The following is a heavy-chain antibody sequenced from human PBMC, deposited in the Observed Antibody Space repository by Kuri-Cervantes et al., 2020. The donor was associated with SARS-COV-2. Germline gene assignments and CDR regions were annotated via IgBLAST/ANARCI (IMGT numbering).Heavy chain of an antibody. CDR2: ISSSSSYI. J-gene: IGHJ6*02. D-gene: IGHD3-10*01. V-gene: IGHV3-21*01. CDR3: ARVVTMVRGVIENGMDV. CDR1: GFTFSSYS. Sequence: GESLKISCAASGFTFSSYSMNWVRQAPGKGLEWVSSISSSSSYIYYADSVKGRFTISRDNAKNSLYLQMNSLRAEDTAVYYCARVVTMVRGVIENGMDVWGQGTMVTVSS.